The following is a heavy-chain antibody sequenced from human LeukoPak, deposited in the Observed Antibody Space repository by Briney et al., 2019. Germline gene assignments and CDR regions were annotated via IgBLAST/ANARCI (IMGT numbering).Heavy chain of an antibody. CDR2: IRYDGSYK. CDR3: AKDRGGNFDSNPRRFYYYMGV. Sequence: PGGSLRLSCAASNFMFSNYDMNWARQAPGKGLEWVAFIRYDGSYKNSAESVQGRFTISRDNSRNTLYLQMSRLRAEDTAVYYCAKDRGGNFDSNPRRFYYYMGVWGKGTTVTVSS. CDR1: NFMFSNYD. V-gene: IGHV3-30*02. D-gene: IGHD3-9*01. J-gene: IGHJ6*03.